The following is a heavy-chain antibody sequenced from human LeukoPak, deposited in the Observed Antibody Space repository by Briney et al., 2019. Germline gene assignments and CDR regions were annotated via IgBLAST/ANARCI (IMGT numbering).Heavy chain of an antibody. V-gene: IGHV3-30*18. CDR1: GFTFSGSP. CDR2: ISYDGSNK. J-gene: IGHJ4*02. D-gene: IGHD2-15*01. CDR3: AKDPGWRQLIPMHFDY. Sequence: PGRTLRLSCAASGFTFSGSPMHWVRQGPGKGPEWVAVISYDGSNKYYADSVKGRFTISRDNSKNTLYLQMNSLRAEDTAVYYCAKDPGWRQLIPMHFDYWGQGTLVTVSS.